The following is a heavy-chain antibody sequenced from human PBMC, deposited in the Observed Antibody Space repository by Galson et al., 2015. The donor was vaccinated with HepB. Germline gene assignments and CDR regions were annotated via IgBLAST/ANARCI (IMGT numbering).Heavy chain of an antibody. V-gene: IGHV3-23*01. CDR1: GFTFGNYA. CDR3: AKDRVRDGRSSYDC. CDR2: IFHDGGNT. Sequence: SLRLSCAASGFTFGNYAMSWVRQAPGTGLEWVSAIFHDGGNTFYADSVKGRFTIYRDNAKNTLFLQMDGLRAEDTAIYYCAKDRVRDGRSSYDCWGQGTLVTVSS. D-gene: IGHD6-6*01. J-gene: IGHJ4*02.